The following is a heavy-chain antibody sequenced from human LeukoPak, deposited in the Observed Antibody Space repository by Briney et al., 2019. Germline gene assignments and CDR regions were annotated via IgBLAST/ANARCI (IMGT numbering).Heavy chain of an antibody. V-gene: IGHV1-46*01. CDR3: AREPNDIVVVPAAMNLPFDY. CDR2: INPSGGST. CDR1: GYTFTSYY. Sequence: ASVKVSCKASGYTFTSYYMHWVRQAPGQGLAWMGIINPSGGSTSYAQKFQGRVTITRDTSTSTVYMELSSLRSEATAVYYCAREPNDIVVVPAAMNLPFDYWGQGTLVTVSS. J-gene: IGHJ4*02. D-gene: IGHD2-2*01.